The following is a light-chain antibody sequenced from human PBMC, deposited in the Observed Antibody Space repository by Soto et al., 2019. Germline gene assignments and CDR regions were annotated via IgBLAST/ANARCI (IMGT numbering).Light chain of an antibody. CDR3: CAYAGHNVFDV. CDR1: SSDVGNYNL. Sequence: QSALTQPASVSGSPGQSITISCTGTSSDVGNYNLVSWYQQHPGKAPKLIIYEVSERPSGVSNRFSGSKSGNTASLTISGLQAEDAADYYCCAYAGHNVFDVFGGGTKLDRP. J-gene: IGLJ2*01. V-gene: IGLV2-23*02. CDR2: EVS.